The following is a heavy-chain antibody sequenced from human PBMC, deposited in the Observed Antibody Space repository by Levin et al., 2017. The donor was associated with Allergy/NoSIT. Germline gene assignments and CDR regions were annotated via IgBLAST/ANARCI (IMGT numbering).Heavy chain of an antibody. D-gene: IGHD6-13*01. CDR1: GFTFSSYS. CDR2: ISSSSSYI. V-gene: IGHV3-21*01. Sequence: GESLKISCAASGFTFSSYSMNWVRQAPGKGLEWVSSISSSSSYIYYADSVKGRFTISRDNAKNSLYLQMNSLRAEDTAVYYCASGMTAAAAGWFDPWGQGTLVTVSS. CDR3: ASGMTAAAAGWFDP. J-gene: IGHJ5*02.